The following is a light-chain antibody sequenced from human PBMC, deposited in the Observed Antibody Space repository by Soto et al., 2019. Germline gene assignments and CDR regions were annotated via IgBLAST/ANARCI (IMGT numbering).Light chain of an antibody. CDR3: QQYNSYS. Sequence: DIQMPQSPSTRRACVGDRRTSAGRASQSISNWLAWYQKKPGTAPKLLIYHASNLESGVPSRFSGSGSGTEFTLTISSLQPDDFATYYCQQYNSYSFGQGTKVEIK. CDR1: QSISNW. J-gene: IGKJ1*01. V-gene: IGKV1-5*01. CDR2: HAS.